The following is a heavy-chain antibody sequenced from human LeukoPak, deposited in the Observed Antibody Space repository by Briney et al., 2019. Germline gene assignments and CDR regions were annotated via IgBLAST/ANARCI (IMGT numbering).Heavy chain of an antibody. Sequence: GGSLRLSCAASGFTFSSYAMHWVRQAPGKGLEWVSVIYSGGSTYYADSVKGRFTISRDNSKNTLYLQMNSLRAEDTAVYYCARDHDSSGYSFGYWGQGTLVTVSS. D-gene: IGHD3-22*01. V-gene: IGHV3-66*02. CDR3: ARDHDSSGYSFGY. CDR1: GFTFSSYA. CDR2: IYSGGST. J-gene: IGHJ4*02.